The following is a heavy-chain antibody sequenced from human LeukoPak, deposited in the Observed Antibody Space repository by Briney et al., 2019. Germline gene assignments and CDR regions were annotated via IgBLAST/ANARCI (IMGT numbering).Heavy chain of an antibody. J-gene: IGHJ4*02. CDR3: AKLPIY. Sequence: PGGSLRLSCAASGFSVGGHYMTWVRQAPGQGLEWVSVIYIDGSTYYADSVEGRFTISRDNTKNTLYLQMNSLRPEDTAVYYCAKLPIYWGQGALVTVSS. D-gene: IGHD4-23*01. CDR2: IYIDGST. CDR1: GFSVGGHY. V-gene: IGHV3-66*02.